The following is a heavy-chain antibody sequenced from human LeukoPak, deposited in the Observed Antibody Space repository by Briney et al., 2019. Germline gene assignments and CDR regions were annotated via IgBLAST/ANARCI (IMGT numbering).Heavy chain of an antibody. CDR2: ISSSGSTI. J-gene: IGHJ4*02. CDR3: ARAQPRTNLFDY. D-gene: IGHD2-8*01. V-gene: IGHV3-11*01. CDR1: GFTFSDYY. Sequence: PGGSLRLSCAASGFTFSDYYMSWIRQAPGKGREWVSYISSSGSTIYYADSVKGRFTISRENAKNSLYLQMNSLRAEDTAVYYWARAQPRTNLFDYWGQGTLVTVSS.